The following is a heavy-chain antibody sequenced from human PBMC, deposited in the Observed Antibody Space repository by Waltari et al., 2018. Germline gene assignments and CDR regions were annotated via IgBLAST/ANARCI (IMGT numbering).Heavy chain of an antibody. Sequence: EVQLLESGGGLVQHGESLRLSCAASGFTFRYDWMHWVRQAPGKGLVWVSRVKSDGSDTDSADFAKGRFTISRDNAKNTLYLQMKGLRGDDTAIYYCTRGPRTGNYEYGLDVWGQGTMVTVSS. CDR1: GFTFRYDW. D-gene: IGHD3-3*01. CDR2: VKSDGSDT. J-gene: IGHJ3*01. V-gene: IGHV3-74*01. CDR3: TRGPRTGNYEYGLDV.